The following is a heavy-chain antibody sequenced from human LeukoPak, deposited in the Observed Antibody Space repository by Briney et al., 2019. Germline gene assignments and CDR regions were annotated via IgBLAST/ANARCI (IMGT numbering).Heavy chain of an antibody. J-gene: IGHJ3*01. V-gene: IGHV4-61*05. D-gene: IGHD3-16*01. CDR2: IFYNGDT. CDR3: ARYLTFGTHARGFDL. CDR1: GGSISSSSYY. Sequence: PSETLSLTCTVSGGSISSSSYYWGWIRQPPGKGLEWLGYIFYNGDTDYNPSLKSRVSISVDTSKNQFSLRLSSVTAADTALYYCARYLTFGTHARGFDLWGQGTMVSVSS.